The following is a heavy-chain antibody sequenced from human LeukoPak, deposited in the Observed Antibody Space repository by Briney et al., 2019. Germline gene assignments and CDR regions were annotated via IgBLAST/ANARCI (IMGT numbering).Heavy chain of an antibody. CDR3: TRRYDYGHYLKWFDP. J-gene: IGHJ5*02. CDR2: IKSKTDGGTT. D-gene: IGHD4-17*01. V-gene: IGHV3-15*01. Sequence: GGSLRLSCAASDITLRNAWMSWGRQAPGKGLEWVGRIKSKTDGGTTDYAAPVKGRFTISRDDSKNTLYLQMNSLKTEDTAVYYRTRRYDYGHYLKWFDPWGQGTLVTVSS. CDR1: DITLRNAW.